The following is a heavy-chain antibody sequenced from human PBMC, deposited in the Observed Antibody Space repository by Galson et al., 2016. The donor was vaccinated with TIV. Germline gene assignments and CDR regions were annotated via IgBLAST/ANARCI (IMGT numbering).Heavy chain of an antibody. J-gene: IGHJ4*02. CDR3: ATIAYGYSYGNGLGY. CDR1: GFIFSDYA. V-gene: IGHV3-48*03. Sequence: SLRLSCAASGFIFSDYAMNWARQTPGKGLEWISYISRSGGNSFYAESVKGRFTVSRDNSKRRLHLHMNSLRHEDTALYYCATIAYGYSYGNGLGYWGQGTLVTVSS. D-gene: IGHD5-12*01. CDR2: ISRSGGNS.